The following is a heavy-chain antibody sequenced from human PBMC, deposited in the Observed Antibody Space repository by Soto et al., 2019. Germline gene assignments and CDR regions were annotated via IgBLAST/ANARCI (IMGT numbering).Heavy chain of an antibody. V-gene: IGHV4-31*03. CDR2: IYYSGST. J-gene: IGHJ3*02. CDR1: GGSISSGGYY. CDR3: ARDLGYYYDSSGYSNAFDI. Sequence: SETLSLTCTVSGGSISSGGYYWSWIRQHPGKGLEWIGYIYYSGSTYYNPSLKSRVTISVDTSKNQFSLKLSSVTAADTAVYYCARDLGYYYDSSGYSNAFDIWGQGTMVTVSS. D-gene: IGHD3-22*01.